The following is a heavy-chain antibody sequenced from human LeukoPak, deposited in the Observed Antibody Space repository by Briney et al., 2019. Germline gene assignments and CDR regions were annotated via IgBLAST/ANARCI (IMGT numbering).Heavy chain of an antibody. V-gene: IGHV1-2*02. Sequence: ASVKVSCKASGYTLTGYYMHWVRQAPGQGLEWMGWINPNSGGTNYAQKFQGRVTMTRDTSISTAYMELSRLRSDDTAVYYCATGPPGYCRGGSCYPPTFDYWGQGTLVTVSS. CDR1: GYTLTGYY. CDR2: INPNSGGT. D-gene: IGHD2-15*01. CDR3: ATGPPGYCRGGSCYPPTFDY. J-gene: IGHJ4*02.